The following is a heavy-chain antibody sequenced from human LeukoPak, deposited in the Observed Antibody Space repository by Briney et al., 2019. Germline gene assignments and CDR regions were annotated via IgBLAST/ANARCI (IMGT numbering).Heavy chain of an antibody. CDR1: GFTFTNDA. Sequence: GGSLRLSCAASGFTFTNDAMSWVRLTPGKGLEWVSAISGSGGSTYYADSVKGRFTISRDNSKNTLYLQMNSLRAEDTAVYYCAKDHPPYYRWGQGTLVTVSS. V-gene: IGHV3-23*01. CDR2: ISGSGGST. CDR3: AKDHPPYYR. D-gene: IGHD1-26*01. J-gene: IGHJ5*02.